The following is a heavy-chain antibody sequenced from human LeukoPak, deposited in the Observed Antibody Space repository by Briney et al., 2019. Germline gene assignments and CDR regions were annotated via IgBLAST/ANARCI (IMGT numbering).Heavy chain of an antibody. CDR2: KYYSGSA. CDR3: ATPYCSSISCLDVFNM. D-gene: IGHD2-2*01. J-gene: IGHJ3*02. V-gene: IGHV4-31*03. Sequence: SQTLSLTCNVSGVSVTDGRYYWAWIRQHPGKGLEWIGYKYYSGSAKYNPSLKSRLTISIDTSKNQFSLQLSSVTAADTATYYCATPYCSSISCLDVFNMWGQGTRVTVSS. CDR1: GVSVTDGRYY.